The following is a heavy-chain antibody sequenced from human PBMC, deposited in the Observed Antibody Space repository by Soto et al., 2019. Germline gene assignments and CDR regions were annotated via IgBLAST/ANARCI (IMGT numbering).Heavy chain of an antibody. V-gene: IGHV4-59*13. D-gene: IGHD6-13*01. CDR3: ARVVEQQLVRWFEP. CDR1: GGSISSDY. J-gene: IGHJ5*02. CDR2: VYYTGNT. Sequence: QVQLQESGPGLVRSSQTLSLTCTVSGGSISSDYWSWIRQPPGKGLEWIGYVYYTGNTGYHPSLKSRVTISVDRYKKQFSLKLSYVTAADTAVYYCARVVEQQLVRWFEPWGQRILVTVPS.